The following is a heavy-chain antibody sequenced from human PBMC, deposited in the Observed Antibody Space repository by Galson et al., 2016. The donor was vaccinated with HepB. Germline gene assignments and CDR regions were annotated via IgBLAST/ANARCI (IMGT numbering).Heavy chain of an antibody. V-gene: IGHV1-46*01. J-gene: IGHJ4*02. Sequence: SVKVSCKASGYTFTSYYMHWVRQAPGQGLEWMGLINPSGGSTTYAQNFQGRVTMTRDTSTSTVYVELSSLRSEDTAVYYCARVTTPAYYFDYWGQGTLVTVSS. CDR2: INPSGGST. D-gene: IGHD1-26*01. CDR3: ARVTTPAYYFDY. CDR1: GYTFTSYY.